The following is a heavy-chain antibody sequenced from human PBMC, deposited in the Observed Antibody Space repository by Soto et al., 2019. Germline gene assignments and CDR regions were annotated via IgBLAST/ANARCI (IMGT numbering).Heavy chain of an antibody. CDR3: AIVTEYSSQGDATEV. J-gene: IGHJ3*01. CDR1: GYTFTGYY. Sequence: SVKVSCKASGYTFTGYYMHWVRQAPGQGLEWMGWINPNSGGTNYAQKFQGRVTMTRDTSIGTAYMELSRLRSDDTAGYYCAIVTEYSSQGDATEVRGQVTMVAVAS. D-gene: IGHD6-6*01. CDR2: INPNSGGT. V-gene: IGHV1-2*02.